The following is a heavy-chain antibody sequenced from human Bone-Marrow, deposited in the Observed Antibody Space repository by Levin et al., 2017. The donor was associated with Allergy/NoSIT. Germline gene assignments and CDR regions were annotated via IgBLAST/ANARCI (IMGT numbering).Heavy chain of an antibody. V-gene: IGHV3-9*01. CDR3: ARESGDGYSYAKYYFDY. CDR1: GFTFEDHA. J-gene: IGHJ4*02. CDR2: INWKSGSI. D-gene: IGHD5-18*01. Sequence: PGGSLRLSCAASGFTFEDHAMHWVRQAPGRGLEWVSGINWKSGSIGYADSVKGRFTISRDNAKNSLYLQMDNLRAEDTALYYCARESGDGYSYAKYYFDYWGRGTLLTVSS.